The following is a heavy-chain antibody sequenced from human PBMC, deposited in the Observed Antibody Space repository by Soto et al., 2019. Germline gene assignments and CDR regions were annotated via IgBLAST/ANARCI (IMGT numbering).Heavy chain of an antibody. CDR2: IWYDGSNK. CDR3: ARDPDIVVVPAATIALYYYGMDV. V-gene: IGHV3-33*01. J-gene: IGHJ6*02. CDR1: GFTFSSYG. D-gene: IGHD2-2*01. Sequence: PGGSLRHSCAASGFTFSSYGMHWVRQAPGRGLEWVAVIWYDGSNKYYADSVKGRFTISRDNSKNTLYLQMNSLRAEDTAVYYCARDPDIVVVPAATIALYYYGMDVWGQGTTVTVSS.